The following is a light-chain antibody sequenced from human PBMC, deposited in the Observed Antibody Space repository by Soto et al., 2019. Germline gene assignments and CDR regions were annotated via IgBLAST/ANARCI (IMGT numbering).Light chain of an antibody. Sequence: QSALTQPASVSGSPGQSITISCTGTSSDVGRYNYVSWYQHHPGKAPKLMIYDVSTRPSGVSNRFSGSKSGNTASLTISGLQAEDEAYYYCSSYTTSTTYVFGTGTKLTVL. CDR1: SSDVGRYNY. J-gene: IGLJ1*01. CDR3: SSYTTSTTYV. CDR2: DVS. V-gene: IGLV2-14*01.